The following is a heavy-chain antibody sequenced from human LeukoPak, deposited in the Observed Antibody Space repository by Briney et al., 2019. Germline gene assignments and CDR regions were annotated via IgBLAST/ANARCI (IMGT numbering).Heavy chain of an antibody. V-gene: IGHV3-23*01. J-gene: IGHJ4*02. D-gene: IGHD3-3*01. Sequence: GGSLRLSCAASGSTFSSYAMSWVRQAPGKGLEWVSAISGSGGSTYYADSVKGRFTISRDNSKNTLYLQMNSLRAEDTAVYYCAKSDFWSGYYGYWGQGTLVTVSS. CDR2: ISGSGGST. CDR3: AKSDFWSGYYGY. CDR1: GSTFSSYA.